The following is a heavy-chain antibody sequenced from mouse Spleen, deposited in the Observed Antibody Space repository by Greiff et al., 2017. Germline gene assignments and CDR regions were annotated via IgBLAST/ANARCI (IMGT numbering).Heavy chain of an antibody. V-gene: IGHV3-1*01. CDR2: ISYSGST. D-gene: IGHD2-14*01. Sequence: EVQLQQSGPGMVKPSQSLSLTCTVTGYSITSGYDWHWIRHFPGNKLEWMGYISYSGSTNYNPSLKSRISITHDTSKNHFFLKLNSVTTEDTATYYCARGYESYFDYWGQGTTLTVSS. CDR3: ARGYESYFDY. CDR1: GYSITSGYD. J-gene: IGHJ2*01.